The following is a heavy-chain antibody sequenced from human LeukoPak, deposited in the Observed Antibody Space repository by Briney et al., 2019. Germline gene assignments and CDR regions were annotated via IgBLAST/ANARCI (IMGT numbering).Heavy chain of an antibody. D-gene: IGHD4-17*01. Sequence: PGGPLRLSWVVSGSAFRNSYWTWFPQPPGKGLDWLAYISGSGSDIYYADSVKGRFTISRDSAKNSLYLQMNSLRAEDTAVYYCARDLAYGSNWFDPWGQGTLVTVSS. CDR1: GSAFRNSY. CDR3: ARDLAYGSNWFDP. V-gene: IGHV3-11*04. J-gene: IGHJ5*02. CDR2: ISGSGSDI.